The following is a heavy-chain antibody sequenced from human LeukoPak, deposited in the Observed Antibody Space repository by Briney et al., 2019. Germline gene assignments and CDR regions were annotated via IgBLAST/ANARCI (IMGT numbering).Heavy chain of an antibody. Sequence: ASVKVSCKASGYTFTSCGISWVRQAPGQGLEWMGWISAYNGNTNYAQKLQGRVTMTTDTSTSTAYMELRSLRSDDTAVYYCARDRNGYTLFDPWGQGTLVTVSS. J-gene: IGHJ5*02. CDR2: ISAYNGNT. CDR1: GYTFTSCG. V-gene: IGHV1-18*01. D-gene: IGHD5-24*01. CDR3: ARDRNGYTLFDP.